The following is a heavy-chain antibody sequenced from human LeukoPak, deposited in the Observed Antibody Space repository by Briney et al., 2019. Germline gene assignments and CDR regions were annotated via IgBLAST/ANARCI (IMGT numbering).Heavy chain of an antibody. V-gene: IGHV3-30-3*01. CDR3: ARGGYYDSSGYNFY. CDR2: ISYDGSNK. Sequence: PGGSLRLSCAASGFTFSSYAMHWVRQAPGKGLEWVAVISYDGSNKYYADSVKGRFTISRDNSKNTLYLQMNSLRAEDTAVYYCARGGYYDSSGYNFYWGQGTLVTVSS. D-gene: IGHD3-22*01. CDR1: GFTFSSYA. J-gene: IGHJ4*02.